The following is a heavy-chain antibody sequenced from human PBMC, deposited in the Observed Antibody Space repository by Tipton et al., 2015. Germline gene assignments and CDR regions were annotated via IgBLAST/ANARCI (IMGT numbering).Heavy chain of an antibody. CDR2: IFHSGST. CDR3: AIMGWLDS. J-gene: IGHJ5*01. Sequence: GLVKPSETLSLTCSVSGGSVTSNNYFWSWIRQPPGKGLEWIGYIFHSGSTSYNPSLRSRVFISIDTSKNQFSLKLNPVTAADTAVYYGAIMGWLDSWGQGNLVTVSS. V-gene: IGHV4-61*01. D-gene: IGHD3-10*01. CDR1: GGSVTSNNYF.